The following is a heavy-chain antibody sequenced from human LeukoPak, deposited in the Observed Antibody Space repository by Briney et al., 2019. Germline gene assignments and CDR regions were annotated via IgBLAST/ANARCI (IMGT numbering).Heavy chain of an antibody. Sequence: SETLSLTCAVYGGSFSGYHWSWIRQPPGKGLEWIGEINHSGSTNYNPSLKSRVTISVDTSKNQFSLKLSSVTAADTAVYYCARVRQWELRAFDYWGQGTLVTVSS. CDR3: ARVRQWELRAFDY. D-gene: IGHD1-26*01. CDR1: GGSFSGYH. CDR2: INHSGST. V-gene: IGHV4-34*01. J-gene: IGHJ4*02.